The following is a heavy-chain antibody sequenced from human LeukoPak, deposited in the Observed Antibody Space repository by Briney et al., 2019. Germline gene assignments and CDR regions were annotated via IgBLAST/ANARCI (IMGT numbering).Heavy chain of an antibody. CDR1: GFTFSRYW. CDR3: ATSDY. CDR2: INQDGSEK. V-gene: IGHV3-7*01. Sequence: PGGSLRLSCAASGFTFSRYWMSWVRQAPGKGLEWVANINQDGSEKYYVDSVKGRFTISRDNAKNSLSLQMSSLRAEDTAVYYCATSDYWGQGTLVTVSS. J-gene: IGHJ4*02.